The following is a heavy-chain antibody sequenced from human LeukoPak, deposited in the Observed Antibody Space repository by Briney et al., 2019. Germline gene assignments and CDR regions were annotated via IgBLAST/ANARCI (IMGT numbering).Heavy chain of an antibody. CDR1: GFTFSSYW. V-gene: IGHV3-7*03. CDR2: IKQDGSEK. D-gene: IGHD1-26*01. Sequence: GGSLRLSCAAPGFTFSSYWMSWVRQAPGKGLEWVANIKQDGSEKYYVDSVKGRFTISRDNAKNSLYLQMNSLRAEDTAVYYCARERSMSNWGQGTLVTVSS. J-gene: IGHJ4*02. CDR3: ARERSMSN.